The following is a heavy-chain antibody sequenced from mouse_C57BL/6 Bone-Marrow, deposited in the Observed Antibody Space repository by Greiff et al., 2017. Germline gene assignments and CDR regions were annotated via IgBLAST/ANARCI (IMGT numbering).Heavy chain of an antibody. J-gene: IGHJ3*01. D-gene: IGHD1-2*01. Sequence: EVQLQDSGGGLVQPGGSMKLSCAASGFTFSDAWMDWVRQSPEKGLEWVAEIRNKANNHATYYAESVKGRFTISRDDSKSSVYLQMNSLRAEDTGIYYCTEAITTDWFAYWGQGTLVTVSA. CDR2: IRNKANNHAT. CDR3: TEAITTDWFAY. CDR1: GFTFSDAW. V-gene: IGHV6-6*01.